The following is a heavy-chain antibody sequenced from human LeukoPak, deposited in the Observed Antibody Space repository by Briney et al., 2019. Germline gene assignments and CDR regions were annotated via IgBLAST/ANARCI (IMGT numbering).Heavy chain of an antibody. CDR3: ARGLWFGELAK. CDR1: GFTFSSYE. J-gene: IGHJ4*02. V-gene: IGHV3-48*03. CDR2: ISSSGSTI. D-gene: IGHD3-10*01. Sequence: GGSLRLSCAASGFTFSSYEMNWVRQAPGEGLEWVSYISSSGSTIYYADSVKGRFTISRDNAKNSLYLQMNSLRAEDTAVYYCARGLWFGELAKWGQGTLVTVSS.